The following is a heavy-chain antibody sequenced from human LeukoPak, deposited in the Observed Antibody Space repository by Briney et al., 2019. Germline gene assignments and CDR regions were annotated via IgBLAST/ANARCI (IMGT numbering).Heavy chain of an antibody. CDR3: ASGSLGHYYDSSGYEY. J-gene: IGHJ4*02. V-gene: IGHV3-33*05. CDR2: IKFDGIQE. CDR1: GFSLSSYG. Sequence: GGSLRLSCAASGFSLSSYGMSWVRQAPGKELEWVGGIKFDGIQEFYADSVKGRFTVSKDTSKNTLHLQMDSLRAEDTAVYYCASGSLGHYYDSSGYEYWGQGTLVTVSS. D-gene: IGHD3-22*01.